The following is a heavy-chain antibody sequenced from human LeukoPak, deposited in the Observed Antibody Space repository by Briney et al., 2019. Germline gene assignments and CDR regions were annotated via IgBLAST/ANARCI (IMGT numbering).Heavy chain of an antibody. CDR1: GGTFSSYA. CDR2: IIPIFGTA. D-gene: IGHD3-22*01. V-gene: IGHV1-69*05. Sequence: SVKVSCKASGGTFSSYAISWVRQAPGQGLEWMGRIIPIFGTANYAQKFQGRVAITTDESTSTAYMELSSLRSEDTAVYYCARVPLSGYYDSSGYMSYWGQGTLVAVSS. J-gene: IGHJ4*02. CDR3: ARVPLSGYYDSSGYMSY.